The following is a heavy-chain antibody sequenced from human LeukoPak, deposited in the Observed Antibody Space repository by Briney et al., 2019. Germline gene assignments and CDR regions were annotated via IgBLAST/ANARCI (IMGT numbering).Heavy chain of an antibody. CDR2: LNSDWSST. V-gene: IGHV3-74*01. D-gene: IGHD2-15*01. J-gene: IGHJ4*02. CDR1: GFTFSSYW. CDR3: ARVRYCSGGSCQYFDY. Sequence: PVGSLRLSRAASGFTFSSYWMHWVRQAPGKGLVWVSRLNSDWSSTSYADSVKGRFTISRDNAKNTLYLQRNSLRAEDTAVYYCARVRYCSGGSCQYFDYWGQGTVVTVSS.